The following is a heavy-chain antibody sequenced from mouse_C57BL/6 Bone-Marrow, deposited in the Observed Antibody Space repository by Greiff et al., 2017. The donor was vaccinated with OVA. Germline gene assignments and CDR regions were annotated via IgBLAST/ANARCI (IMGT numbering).Heavy chain of an antibody. D-gene: IGHD1-1*02. J-gene: IGHJ1*03. CDR3: ARVVPWYFDV. CDR2: INPNNGGT. V-gene: IGHV1-26*01. Sequence: EVKLMESGPELVKPGASVKISCKASGYTFTDYYMNWVKQSHGKSLEWIGDINPNNGGTSYNQKFKGKATLTVDKSSSTAYMELRSLTSEDSAVYYCARVVPWYFDVWGTGTTVTVSS. CDR1: GYTFTDYY.